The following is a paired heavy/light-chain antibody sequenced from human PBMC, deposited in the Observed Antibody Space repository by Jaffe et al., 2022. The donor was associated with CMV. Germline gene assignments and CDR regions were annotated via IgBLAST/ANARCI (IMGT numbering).Heavy chain of an antibody. V-gene: IGHV3-7*03. CDR1: GFTFSNYW. J-gene: IGHJ4*02. Sequence: EVQLVESGGDLVQPGGSLRLSCVASGFTFSNYWMGWVRQAPGKGLEWVANMKQDGIEKYYMDSVEGRFTISRDNGKNSLYLQMNSLRAEDTAVYYCARLTWGIAISGFDFWGQGTLVTVSS. D-gene: IGHD6-13*01. CDR3: ARLTWGIAISGFDF. CDR2: MKQDGIEK.
Light chain of an antibody. J-gene: IGKJ1*01. CDR2: LGS. Sequence: DIVMTQSPLSLPVTPGEPASISCRSSQSLLHSNGNIHLDWYLQKPGQSPQLLIYLGSNRASGVPDRFSGSGSGTDFTLKITRVEAEDVGVYYCMQALQTPWTFGKGTKVEIK. CDR1: QSLLHSNGNIH. CDR3: MQALQTPWT. V-gene: IGKV2-28*01.